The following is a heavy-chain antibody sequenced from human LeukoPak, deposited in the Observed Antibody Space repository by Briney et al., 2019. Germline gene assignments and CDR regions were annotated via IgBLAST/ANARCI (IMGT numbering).Heavy chain of an antibody. CDR3: AKRDRPCSGDCSAPYYFDY. CDR2: ISSSGANT. Sequence: GGSLRLSCAASGFTFSSYAMSWVRQAPGKGLEWISSISSSGANTYYADSVKGRFTISRDNSKNTLYLQMSSLRVEDTAVYYCAKRDRPCSGDCSAPYYFDYWGQGTLVTVSS. D-gene: IGHD2-21*02. V-gene: IGHV3-23*01. CDR1: GFTFSSYA. J-gene: IGHJ4*02.